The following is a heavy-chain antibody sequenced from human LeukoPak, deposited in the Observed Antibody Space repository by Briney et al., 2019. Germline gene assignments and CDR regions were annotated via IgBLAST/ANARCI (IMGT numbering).Heavy chain of an antibody. CDR1: GFTFSSYS. V-gene: IGHV3-21*01. J-gene: IGHJ3*02. CDR2: ISSSSSYI. CDR3: AVDDILWTDAFYI. Sequence: GGSLRRSCAASGFTFSSYSMNWVRQAPGKGLEWVSSISSSSSYIYYADSVKGRFTISSANDKNYMYLLMNSPGAEAVPLYCSAVDDILWTDAFYIWGQGTMVTVSS. D-gene: IGHD3-10*01.